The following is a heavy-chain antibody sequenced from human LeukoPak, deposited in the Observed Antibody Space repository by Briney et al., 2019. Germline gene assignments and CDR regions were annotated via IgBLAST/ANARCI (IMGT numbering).Heavy chain of an antibody. V-gene: IGHV1-69*01. Sequence: ASVKVSCKASGGTFNTYGITWVRQAPGQGLEWMGVIIPIFRTSNYAQKFQGRVTITADESTTMAYMELRSLRSEDTAVYYCARGRHYYESSDYYYEGDAFDVWGQGTMVTVSS. J-gene: IGHJ3*01. CDR1: GGTFNTYG. CDR3: ARGRHYYESSDYYYEGDAFDV. CDR2: IIPIFRTS. D-gene: IGHD3-22*01.